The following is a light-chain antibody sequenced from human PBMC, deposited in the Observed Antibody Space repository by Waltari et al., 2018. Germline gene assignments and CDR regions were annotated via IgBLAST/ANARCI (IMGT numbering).Light chain of an antibody. Sequence: QTVVTQEPSLSVSPGGTVTLTCALSSGSLPRTSYAGWYQQTPGQTPRTLVYKANIRSSGVPDRFSGSVLGNKAVLIITGAQAEDESTYYCLLYMGSGIWVFGGGTKLTVL. CDR3: LLYMGSGIWV. J-gene: IGLJ3*02. CDR2: KAN. V-gene: IGLV8-61*01. CDR1: SGSLPRTSY.